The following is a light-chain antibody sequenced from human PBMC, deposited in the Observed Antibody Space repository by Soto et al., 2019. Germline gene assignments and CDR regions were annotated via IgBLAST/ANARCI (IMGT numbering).Light chain of an antibody. Sequence: DIQMHQSPSSLSASVGVRFTITGRASQGISNYLAWYQQKQGKVPKLLIYAASTLQSGVPSRFSGSGSGTDFTLTISSLQPEDVGIYYCKKFTSAPFTFGRGNKVGIK. CDR3: KKFTSAPFT. J-gene: IGKJ4*02. CDR1: QGISNY. CDR2: AAS. V-gene: IGKV1-27*01.